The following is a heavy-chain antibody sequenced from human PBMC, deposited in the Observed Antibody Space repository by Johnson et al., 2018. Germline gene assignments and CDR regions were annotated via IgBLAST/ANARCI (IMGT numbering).Heavy chain of an antibody. CDR2: IYEGST. V-gene: IGHV4-59*01. CDR3: ARGPLEHNVYSRKFFDY. D-gene: IGHD1-14*01. J-gene: IGHJ4*02. Sequence: QVQLQESGPGLVKPSETLSLTCTVSSDSFTNYYWNWIRQSPGKGLEWIGYIYEGSTNYNPSLNSRVTISVDTSKNQFFLKLTSVTAADTAVYYCARGPLEHNVYSRKFFDYWGQGTLVTASS. CDR1: SDSFTNYY.